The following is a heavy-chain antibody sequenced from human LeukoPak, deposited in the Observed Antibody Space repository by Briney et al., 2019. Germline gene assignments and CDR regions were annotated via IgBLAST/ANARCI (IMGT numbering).Heavy chain of an antibody. D-gene: IGHD5-12*01. J-gene: IGHJ6*03. V-gene: IGHV1-46*01. Sequence: ASVKVSCKASGYTFTSYYMHWVRQAPGQGLEWMGIINPSGGSTSYAQKFQGRVTMTRDMSTSTVYMELSSLRSEDTAVYYCARETDSGYDEPGTHYYYYYMDVWGKGTTVTVSS. CDR2: INPSGGST. CDR1: GYTFTSYY. CDR3: ARETDSGYDEPGTHYYYYYMDV.